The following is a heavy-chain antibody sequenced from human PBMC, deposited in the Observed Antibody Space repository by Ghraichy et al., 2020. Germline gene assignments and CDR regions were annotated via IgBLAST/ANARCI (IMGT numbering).Heavy chain of an antibody. V-gene: IGHV4-34*01. Sequence: SQTLSLTCAVYGGSFSGYYWSWIRQPPGKGLEWIGEINHSGSTNYNPSLKSRVTISVDTSKNQFSLKLSSVTAADTAVYYCARGRGHTIFGVPHFDYWGQGTLVTVSS. CDR3: ARGRGHTIFGVPHFDY. CDR1: GGSFSGYY. D-gene: IGHD3-3*01. J-gene: IGHJ4*02. CDR2: INHSGST.